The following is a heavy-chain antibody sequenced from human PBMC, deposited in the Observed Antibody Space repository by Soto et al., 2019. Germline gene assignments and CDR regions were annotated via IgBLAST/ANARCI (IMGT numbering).Heavy chain of an antibody. D-gene: IGHD3-10*01. J-gene: IGHJ4*02. Sequence: QITLKESGPTPVKPTQTLTQTCTMSGFSLSTSGVAVGWIRQPPGKALDWLALIYWDGDKRYSPSLKSRLTITKDTSKNQVVITMTNMDPVDTATYYCVRLLWFGELTWGQGTLVTVSS. CDR1: GFSLSTSGVA. CDR2: IYWDGDK. V-gene: IGHV2-5*02. CDR3: VRLLWFGELT.